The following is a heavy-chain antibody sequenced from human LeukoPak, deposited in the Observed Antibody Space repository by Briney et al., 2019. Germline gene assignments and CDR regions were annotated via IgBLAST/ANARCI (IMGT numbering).Heavy chain of an antibody. V-gene: IGHV4-30-4*08. CDR2: IYYSGST. D-gene: IGHD2-2*01. CDR3: ARDRYCSSTSCAPDAFDI. Sequence: SETLSLTCTVSGGSISSGDYYWSWIRQPPGKGLEWIGYIYYSGSTYYNPSLKSRVTISVDTSKNQFSLKLSSVTAADTAVYYCARDRYCSSTSCAPDAFDIWGQGTMVTVSS. CDR1: GGSISSGDYY. J-gene: IGHJ3*02.